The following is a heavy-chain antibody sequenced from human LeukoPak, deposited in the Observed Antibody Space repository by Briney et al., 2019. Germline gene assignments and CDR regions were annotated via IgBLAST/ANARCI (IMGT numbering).Heavy chain of an antibody. V-gene: IGHV4-30-2*01. CDR1: GGSISSGGYY. CDR2: IYHSGST. J-gene: IGHJ6*03. D-gene: IGHD3-10*01. CDR3: AREGKGDYYYYYMDV. Sequence: PSQTLSLTCTVSGGSISSGGYYWSWIRQPPGKGLEWIGYIYHSGSTYYSPSLKSRVTISVDRSKNQFSLKLSSVTAADTAVYYCAREGKGDYYYYYMDVWGKGTTVTVSS.